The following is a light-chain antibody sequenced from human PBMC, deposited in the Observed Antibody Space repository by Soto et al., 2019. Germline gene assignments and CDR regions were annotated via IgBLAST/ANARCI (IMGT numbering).Light chain of an antibody. CDR2: EVN. CDR3: CSYAGSYTRV. V-gene: IGLV2-14*01. Sequence: QSALTQPASLSGSPGQSITISCTGTSSDIGAYDYVSWFQQHPGKAPKLMISEVNNRPSGVSNRFSGSKSGNTAYLTISGLQVEDEAEYYCCSYAGSYTRVFGTGTKVTVL. J-gene: IGLJ1*01. CDR1: SSDIGAYDY.